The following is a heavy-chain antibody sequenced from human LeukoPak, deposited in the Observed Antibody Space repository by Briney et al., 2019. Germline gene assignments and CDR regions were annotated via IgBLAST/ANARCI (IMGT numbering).Heavy chain of an antibody. CDR3: AKRYYYGSGFDP. CDR2: ISGSGGST. J-gene: IGHJ5*02. D-gene: IGHD3-10*01. V-gene: IGHV3-23*01. Sequence: PGGSLRLSCAASGFTFSSYAMSWVRQAPGKGLEWVSAISGSGGSTYYADSVKGRCTISRDNSKNTPYLQMNSLRAEDTAVYYCAKRYYYGSGFDPWGQGTLVTVSS. CDR1: GFTFSSYA.